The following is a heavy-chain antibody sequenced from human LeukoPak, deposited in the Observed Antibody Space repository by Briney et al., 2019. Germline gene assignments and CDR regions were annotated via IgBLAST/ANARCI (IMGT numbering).Heavy chain of an antibody. D-gene: IGHD4-23*01. CDR3: ARDPNGNHRPYYFDY. J-gene: IGHJ4*02. Sequence: SGGSLRLSCAASGFTFDDYGMSWVRQAPGKGLEWVSGINWNGGRTGYADSVKGRFTISRDNAKNSLYLQMNSLRAEDTALYYCARDPNGNHRPYYFDYWGQGTLVTVSS. V-gene: IGHV3-20*04. CDR2: INWNGGRT. CDR1: GFTFDDYG.